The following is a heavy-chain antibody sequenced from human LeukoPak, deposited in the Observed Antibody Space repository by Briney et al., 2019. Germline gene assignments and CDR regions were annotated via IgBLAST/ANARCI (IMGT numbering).Heavy chain of an antibody. CDR2: ISSSSSTI. J-gene: IGHJ6*02. Sequence: GGSLRLSCAASGFTFSSYSMTWVRQAPGKGLEWVSYISSSSSTIYYADSVKGRFTISGDNAKNSLYLQMNSLRAEDTAVYYCARDGGGTVTPGYYGMDVWGQGTTVTVSS. V-gene: IGHV3-48*01. CDR1: GFTFSSYS. CDR3: ARDGGGTVTPGYYGMDV. D-gene: IGHD4-4*01.